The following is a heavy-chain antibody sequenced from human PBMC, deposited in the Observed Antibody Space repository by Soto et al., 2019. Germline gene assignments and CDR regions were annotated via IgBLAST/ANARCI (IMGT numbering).Heavy chain of an antibody. J-gene: IGHJ6*02. Sequence: PSETLPLTCAVSGGSISSGGYSWSWIRQPPGKGLEWIGYIYHSGSTYYNPSLKSRVTISVDRSKNQFSLKLSSVTAADTAVYYRARVPDVWGQGTTVTVSS. V-gene: IGHV4-30-2*01. CDR1: GGSISSGGYS. CDR2: IYHSGST. CDR3: ARVPDV.